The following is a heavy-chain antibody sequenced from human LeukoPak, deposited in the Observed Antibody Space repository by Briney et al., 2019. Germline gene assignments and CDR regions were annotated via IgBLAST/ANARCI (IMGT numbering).Heavy chain of an antibody. Sequence: SETLSLTCTVSNGSISSSSYYWDWIRQPPGKGLEWIGSIFYSGSTYYNPSLKSRVTISIDTSKNQFSLKLSSVTAADTAVYYCARDCSGGSCYIRGFDPWGQGTLVTVSS. D-gene: IGHD2-15*01. CDR1: NGSISSSSYY. CDR3: ARDCSGGSCYIRGFDP. J-gene: IGHJ5*02. CDR2: IFYSGST. V-gene: IGHV4-39*07.